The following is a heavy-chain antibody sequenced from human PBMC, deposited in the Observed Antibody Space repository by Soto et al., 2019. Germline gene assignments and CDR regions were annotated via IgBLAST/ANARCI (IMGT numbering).Heavy chain of an antibody. CDR1: GFTFSSYG. J-gene: IGHJ4*02. Sequence: QVQLVESGGGVVQPGRSLRLSCAASGFTFSSYGMHWVRQAPGKGLEWVAVIWYDGSNKYYADSVKGRFTISRDNSKNTLYLQMNSLRAEDTAVYYCARGSTRGLGYWGQGTLVTVSS. D-gene: IGHD3-9*01. CDR2: IWYDGSNK. CDR3: ARGSTRGLGY. V-gene: IGHV3-33*01.